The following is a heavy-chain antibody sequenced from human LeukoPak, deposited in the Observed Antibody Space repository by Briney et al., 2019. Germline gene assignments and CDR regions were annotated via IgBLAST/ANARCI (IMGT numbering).Heavy chain of an antibody. CDR3: ARAWDTAMVPLDY. CDR2: INHSGST. V-gene: IGHV4-34*01. J-gene: IGHJ4*02. D-gene: IGHD5-18*01. Sequence: PSETLSLTCAVYGGSFSGYYWSWIRPPPGKGLEWIGEINHSGSTNYNPSLKSRVTISVDTSKNQFSLKLSSVTAADTAVYYCARAWDTAMVPLDYWGQGTLVTVSS. CDR1: GGSFSGYY.